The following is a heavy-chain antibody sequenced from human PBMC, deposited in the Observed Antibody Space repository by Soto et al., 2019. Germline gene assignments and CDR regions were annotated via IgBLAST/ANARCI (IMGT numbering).Heavy chain of an antibody. Sequence: SETLSLTCTVSGGSITTDYWAWIRQPPGKGLEWIGYVSYGGTTSYNPSLNSRVTISVDTSKTLLSLKLSSVAAADTAVYYCARSSQPDRYCTNGVCTYFDSWGQGTQVTVSS. CDR1: GGSITTDY. D-gene: IGHD2-8*01. V-gene: IGHV4-59*01. J-gene: IGHJ4*02. CDR3: ARSSQPDRYCTNGVCTYFDS. CDR2: VSYGGTT.